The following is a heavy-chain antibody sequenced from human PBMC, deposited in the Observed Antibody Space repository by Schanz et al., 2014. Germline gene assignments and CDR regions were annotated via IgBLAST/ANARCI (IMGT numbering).Heavy chain of an antibody. CDR1: GYTFTSYY. V-gene: IGHV1-24*01. D-gene: IGHD2-21*01. J-gene: IGHJ4*02. CDR3: AAGPHIVVAFDY. Sequence: QVQLVQSGAEVKKPGASVKVSCKASGYTFTSYYMHWVRQAPGQGLEWMGGFHHEDGDTVYAQKFQGRVIMTEDTSTDTAYVELRSLTSEDTAVYYCAAGPHIVVAFDYWGQGTLVTVSS. CDR2: FHHEDGDT.